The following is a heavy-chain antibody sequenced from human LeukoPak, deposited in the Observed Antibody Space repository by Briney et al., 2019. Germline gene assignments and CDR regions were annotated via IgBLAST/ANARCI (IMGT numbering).Heavy chain of an antibody. J-gene: IGHJ6*02. Sequence: ASVKVSCKASGYTFTSYGIRWVRQAPGQGLEWMGWISAYNGNTNYAQKLQGRVTMTTDTSTTTAYMELRSLRSDDTAVYYCARADCSSTSCYFGRDYYYGMDVWGQGTTVTVSS. CDR1: GYTFTSYG. CDR2: ISAYNGNT. D-gene: IGHD2-2*01. CDR3: ARADCSSTSCYFGRDYYYGMDV. V-gene: IGHV1-18*01.